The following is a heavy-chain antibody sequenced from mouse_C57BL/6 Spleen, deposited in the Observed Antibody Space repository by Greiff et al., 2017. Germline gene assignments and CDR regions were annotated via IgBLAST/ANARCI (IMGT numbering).Heavy chain of an antibody. Sequence: QVQLQQPGAELVKPGASVKLSCKASGYTFTSYWMHWVKQRPGRGLEWIGRIAPNSGGTKYNEKFKSKATLTVDKPSSTAYMQLSSLTSEDSAVYYCARGNYYGSSYLGYWGQGTTLTVAS. CDR2: IAPNSGGT. CDR1: GYTFTSYW. CDR3: ARGNYYGSSYLGY. D-gene: IGHD1-1*01. V-gene: IGHV1-72*01. J-gene: IGHJ2*01.